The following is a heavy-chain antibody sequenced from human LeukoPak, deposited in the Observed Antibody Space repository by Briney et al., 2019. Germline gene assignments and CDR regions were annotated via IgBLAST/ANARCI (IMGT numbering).Heavy chain of an antibody. V-gene: IGHV3-48*02. D-gene: IGHD4-23*01. Sequence: GGSLRLSCAANGFTFSSYSMNWVRQAPGKGLEWVSYISSSSSTIYYADSVKGRFTICRDNAKNSLYLQMNSLRDEDTAVYYCAKSVCCDYGGNLDYWGQGTLVTVSS. CDR2: ISSSSSTI. J-gene: IGHJ4*02. CDR3: AKSVCCDYGGNLDY. CDR1: GFTFSSYS.